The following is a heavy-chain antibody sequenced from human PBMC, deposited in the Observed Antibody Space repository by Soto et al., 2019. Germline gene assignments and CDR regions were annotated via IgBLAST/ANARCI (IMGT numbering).Heavy chain of an antibody. CDR3: ARGFGYSSGWPFPTEFDY. Sequence: KQSPTLSLTCAISGDSVSSNSAAWNWIRQSPSRGLEWLGRTYYRSKWYNDYAVSVKSRITINPDTSKNQFSLQLNSVTPEDTAVYYCARGFGYSSGWPFPTEFDYWGQGTLVTVSS. D-gene: IGHD6-19*01. CDR2: TYYRSKWYN. J-gene: IGHJ4*02. V-gene: IGHV6-1*01. CDR1: GDSVSSNSAA.